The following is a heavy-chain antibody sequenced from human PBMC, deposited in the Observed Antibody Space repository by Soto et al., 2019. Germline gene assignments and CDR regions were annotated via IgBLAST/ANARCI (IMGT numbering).Heavy chain of an antibody. J-gene: IGHJ5*02. Sequence: QAQLVESGGGVVQPGRSLRLSCAASGFTFNGYGTHWVRQAPGKGLEWVAVIWYDGRKTYYADSVKGRFTASRDNSKDILYLQMNDLRVEDTAVYYCARGHEGEYQPRWFDPWGQGTLVTVSS. CDR1: GFTFNGYG. CDR2: IWYDGRKT. V-gene: IGHV3-33*01. D-gene: IGHD2-2*01. CDR3: ARGHEGEYQPRWFDP.